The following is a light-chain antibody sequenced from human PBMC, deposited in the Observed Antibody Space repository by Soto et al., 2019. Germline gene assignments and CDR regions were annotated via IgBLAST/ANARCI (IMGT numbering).Light chain of an antibody. J-gene: IGKJ1*01. CDR1: QSVSSS. V-gene: IGKV3-11*01. CDR3: QQRSHWPPT. CDR2: DAS. Sequence: IVLTQFPASLSLSPGERATLSCRASQSVSSSLAWYQQKPGQAPRLLISDASNRAPGIPARFSGSGSGTDFTLAISSLQPEDFAVYFCQQRSHWPPTFGRGTKVEI.